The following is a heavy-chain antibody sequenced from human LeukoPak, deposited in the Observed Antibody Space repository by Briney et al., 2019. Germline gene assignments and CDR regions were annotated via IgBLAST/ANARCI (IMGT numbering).Heavy chain of an antibody. Sequence: SETLSLTCTVSGGSISSYHWTWMRQAPGKGLEWIGYMYNTGSTNYNPSLKSRVTISAETSKNQFSLKLTSVTAADTAVYYCARVPSYSSGSPFDYWGQGTLVTVSS. J-gene: IGHJ4*02. D-gene: IGHD6-19*01. CDR2: MYNTGST. V-gene: IGHV4-59*01. CDR1: GGSISSYH. CDR3: ARVPSYSSGSPFDY.